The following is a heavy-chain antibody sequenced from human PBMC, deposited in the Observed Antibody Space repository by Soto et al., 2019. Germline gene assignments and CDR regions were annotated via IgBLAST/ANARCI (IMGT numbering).Heavy chain of an antibody. CDR2: IKSKTDGGTT. Sequence: GGSLRLSCAASGFTFSNAWMSWVRQAPGKGLEWVGRIKSKTDGGTTDYAAPVKGRFTISRDDSKNTLYLQMNSLKTEDTAVYYCTTDIMYYDSTEMVSYWGQGTLVTVSS. D-gene: IGHD3-22*01. CDR1: GFTFSNAW. V-gene: IGHV3-15*01. CDR3: TTDIMYYDSTEMVSY. J-gene: IGHJ4*02.